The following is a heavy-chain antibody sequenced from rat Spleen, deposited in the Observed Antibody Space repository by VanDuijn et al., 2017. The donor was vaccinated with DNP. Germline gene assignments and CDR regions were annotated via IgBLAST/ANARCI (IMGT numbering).Heavy chain of an antibody. J-gene: IGHJ2*01. CDR1: GFSLTSFS. V-gene: IGHV2-6*01. CDR3: ARSDYYDGSFYYGYFDY. D-gene: IGHD1-12*02. CDR2: MSSGGST. Sequence: QVQLKESGPGLVQPSQTLSLTCTVSGFSLTSFSVGWVRQPPGKGLEWIAAMSSGGSTYYNSVLKSRLSISRDTSKSQVFLKMNSLQTEDTAMYFCARSDYYDGSFYYGYFDYWGQGVMVTVSS.